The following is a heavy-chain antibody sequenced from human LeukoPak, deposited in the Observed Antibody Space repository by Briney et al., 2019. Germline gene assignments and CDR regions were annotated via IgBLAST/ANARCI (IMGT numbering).Heavy chain of an antibody. D-gene: IGHD3-9*01. CDR3: AKPANPSYYDILTGYYSYFDY. V-gene: IGHV3-33*06. Sequence: GGSLRLSCAASGFTFSSYGMHWVRQAPGKGLEWVAVIWYDGSNKYYADSVKGRFTISRDNSKNTLYLQMNSLRAEDTAVYYCAKPANPSYYDILTGYYSYFDYWGQGTLVTVSS. CDR1: GFTFSSYG. CDR2: IWYDGSNK. J-gene: IGHJ4*02.